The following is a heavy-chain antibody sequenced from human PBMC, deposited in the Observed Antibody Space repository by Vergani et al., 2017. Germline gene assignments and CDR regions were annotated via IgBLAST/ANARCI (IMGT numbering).Heavy chain of an antibody. V-gene: IGHV4-59*06. J-gene: IGHJ4*02. CDR2: IYYSGST. Sequence: QVQLQESGPGLVKPSETLSLTCTVSGGSISSYYWSWIRQPPGKGLEWIGYIYYSGSTYYNPSLKSRVTISVDTSKNQFSLKLSFVTAADTAVYYCARTPGELGFLYFDYWGQGTLVTVSS. CDR1: GGSISSYY. CDR3: ARTPGELGFLYFDY. D-gene: IGHD3-10*01.